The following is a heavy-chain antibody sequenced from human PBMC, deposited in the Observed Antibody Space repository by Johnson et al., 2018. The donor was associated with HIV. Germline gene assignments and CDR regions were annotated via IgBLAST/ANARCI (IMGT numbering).Heavy chain of an antibody. CDR2: IRYDGSNK. Sequence: QMQLVESGGGVVQPGGSLRLSCAASGFTFSSYWMSWVRQAPGKGLEWVAFIRYDGSNKYYADSVKGRFTISRDNSKNTLYLQMNSLSPEDTAVYYCARDGRDLVTRGGFDVWGPGTVVTVSS. CDR3: ARDGRDLVTRGGFDV. J-gene: IGHJ3*01. D-gene: IGHD5-18*01. CDR1: GFTFSSYW. V-gene: IGHV3-30*02.